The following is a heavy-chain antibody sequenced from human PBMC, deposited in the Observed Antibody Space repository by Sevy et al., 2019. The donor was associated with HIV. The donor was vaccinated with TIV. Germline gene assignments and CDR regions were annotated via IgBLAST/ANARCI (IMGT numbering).Heavy chain of an antibody. D-gene: IGHD6-13*01. Sequence: ASVKVSCKASGYTFTSYGISWVRQAPGQGLEWMGWISAYNGNTNYGQKLQGRVTMTTDTSTSTAYMELRSLRSDDTAVYYCARDGRSSWYFWFDPWGQGTLVTVSS. V-gene: IGHV1-18*04. CDR2: ISAYNGNT. J-gene: IGHJ5*02. CDR3: ARDGRSSWYFWFDP. CDR1: GYTFTSYG.